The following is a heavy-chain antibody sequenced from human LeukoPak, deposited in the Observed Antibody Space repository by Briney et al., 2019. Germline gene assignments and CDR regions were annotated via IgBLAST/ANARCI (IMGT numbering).Heavy chain of an antibody. CDR1: GFTFSSYA. V-gene: IGHV3-23*01. Sequence: PAGGSLRLSCAASGFTFSSYAMSWVRQAPGKRLEWVSSISDSGGSTYYADSVQGRFTISRDNSKNTVFLQMNSLRAEDTAIYYCANGLNVPDYWGQGTRVTVSS. CDR3: ANGLNVPDY. J-gene: IGHJ4*02. D-gene: IGHD3/OR15-3a*01. CDR2: ISDSGGST.